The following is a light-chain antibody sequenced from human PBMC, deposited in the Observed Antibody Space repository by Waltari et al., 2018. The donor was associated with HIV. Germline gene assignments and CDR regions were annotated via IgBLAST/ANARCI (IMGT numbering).Light chain of an antibody. CDR3: QQIYITPRNT. Sequence: DIQMTQSPSSLSAPVGDRVTITCRASQSISNYLNWYQQKPGKAPTLLIYAASRLQSGVPSRFSGSGSGTDFTLTISSLQPEDFATYYCQQIYITPRNTFGQGTKLEIK. J-gene: IGKJ2*01. V-gene: IGKV1-39*01. CDR2: AAS. CDR1: QSISNY.